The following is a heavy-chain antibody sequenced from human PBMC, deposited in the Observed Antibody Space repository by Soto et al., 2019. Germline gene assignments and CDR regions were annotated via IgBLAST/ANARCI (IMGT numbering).Heavy chain of an antibody. D-gene: IGHD5-18*01. Sequence: QVQLVQSGAEVKKPESSVKVSCKAPGGTFSTYAISWVRQAPGQGLEWMGGIIPMFGTANYAQRFQDRVTITTDESTKTVYMELSRLRSEDTAMYACASGIHLWLRRINNGYSGWGQGALVTVSS. CDR1: GGTFSTYA. CDR3: ASGIHLWLRRINNGYSG. J-gene: IGHJ4*02. CDR2: IIPMFGTA. V-gene: IGHV1-69*05.